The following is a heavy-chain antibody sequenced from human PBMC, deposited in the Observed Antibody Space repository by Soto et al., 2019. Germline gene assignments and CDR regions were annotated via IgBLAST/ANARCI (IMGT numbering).Heavy chain of an antibody. CDR2: IKRKSEGERT. D-gene: IGHD1-1*01. CDR1: GFTFNNAW. J-gene: IGHJ4*02. CDR3: XXDLXXXXSTXPDY. V-gene: IGHV3-15*01. Sequence: VQLVESGGGLVQPGESLRLSCVVSGFTFNNAWMSWVRQAXXKXXEXXGRIKRKSEGERTDYAAPVKDRFTISKDDSKNTLYLEMNNLKIEDXAVYXXXXDLXXXXSTXPDYWGQGTLVTVSS.